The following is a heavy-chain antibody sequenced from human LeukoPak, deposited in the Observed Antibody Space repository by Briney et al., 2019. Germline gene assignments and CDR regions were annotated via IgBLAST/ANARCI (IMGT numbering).Heavy chain of an antibody. V-gene: IGHV4-61*02. CDR2: IYTSGST. J-gene: IGHJ5*02. Sequence: PSETLSLTCTVSGGSISSGSYYWSWIRQPAGKGLEWIGRIYTSGSTNYNPSLKSRVAMSLDTSKNQFSLKLSSVTAADTAVYYCARDLYSSSWCNWFDPWGQGTLVTVSS. CDR1: GGSISSGSYY. D-gene: IGHD6-13*01. CDR3: ARDLYSSSWCNWFDP.